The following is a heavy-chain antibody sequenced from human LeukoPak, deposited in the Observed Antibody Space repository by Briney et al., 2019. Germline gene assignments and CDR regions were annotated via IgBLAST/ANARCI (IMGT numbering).Heavy chain of an antibody. Sequence: ASVKVSCKASGYTFTSYDINWVRQATGQGLEWMGWMNPNSGNTGYAQKLQGRVTMTRNTSISTAYMELSSLRSEDTAVYYCARAFSYDYVWGSYRSHEHLPDYWGQGTLVTVSS. CDR3: ARAFSYDYVWGSYRSHEHLPDY. J-gene: IGHJ4*02. V-gene: IGHV1-8*01. CDR2: MNPNSGNT. CDR1: GYTFTSYD. D-gene: IGHD3-16*02.